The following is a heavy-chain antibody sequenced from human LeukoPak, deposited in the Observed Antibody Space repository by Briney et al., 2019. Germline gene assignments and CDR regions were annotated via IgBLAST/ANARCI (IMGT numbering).Heavy chain of an antibody. CDR2: INHSGST. Sequence: SETLSLTCAVYGGSFSGYYWSWIRQPPGKGLEWSGEINHSGSTNYNPSLKSRVTISVDTSKNQFSLKLSSVTAADTAVYYCARGSMAYCGGDCYRDLDYWGQGTLVTVSS. D-gene: IGHD2-21*02. V-gene: IGHV4-34*01. CDR3: ARGSMAYCGGDCYRDLDY. CDR1: GGSFSGYY. J-gene: IGHJ4*02.